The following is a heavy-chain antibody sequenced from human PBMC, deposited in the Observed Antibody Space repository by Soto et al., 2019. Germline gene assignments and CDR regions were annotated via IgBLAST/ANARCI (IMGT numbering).Heavy chain of an antibody. CDR3: ARGDLTTVDPYVDLDY. D-gene: IGHD4-17*01. CDR2: MNPNSGNT. CDR1: GYTFTSYD. V-gene: IGHV1-8*01. J-gene: IGHJ4*02. Sequence: QVQLVQSGAEVKKPGASVKVSCKASGYTFTSYDINWVRQATGQGLEWMGWMNPNSGNTGYAQKFQGRVTMTRNTSISTAYMELSSLRSEVTAVYYCARGDLTTVDPYVDLDYWGQGTLVTVSS.